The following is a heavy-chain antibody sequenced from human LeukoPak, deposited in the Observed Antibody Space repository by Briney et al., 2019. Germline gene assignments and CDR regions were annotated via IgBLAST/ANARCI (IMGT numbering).Heavy chain of an antibody. CDR2: ISGSGANT. D-gene: IGHD6-13*01. Sequence: PGGSLRLSCAASGFIRGFSFSESAMCWVRQAPGKGLEWVSTISGSGANTYYADSVKGRITISRDNSKNTLYLQMNSLRAEDTAVYYCAKGVPAGMFDPWGQGTLVTVSS. J-gene: IGHJ5*02. CDR1: GFSFSESA. CDR3: AKGVPAGMFDP. V-gene: IGHV3-23*01.